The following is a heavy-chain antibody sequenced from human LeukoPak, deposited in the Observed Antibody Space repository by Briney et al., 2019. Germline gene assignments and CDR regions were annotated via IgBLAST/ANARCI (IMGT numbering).Heavy chain of an antibody. Sequence: GGSLRLSCAASGFTFSSYWMSWVRQAPGKGLEWVANIKQDGSEKYYVDSVKGRFTISRDNAKNSLYLQMNSLRAEDTAVYYCAKTFDYFYYYYGMDVWGQGTTVTVSS. CDR3: AKTFDYFYYYYGMDV. D-gene: IGHD3-16*01. V-gene: IGHV3-7*03. CDR2: IKQDGSEK. CDR1: GFTFSSYW. J-gene: IGHJ6*02.